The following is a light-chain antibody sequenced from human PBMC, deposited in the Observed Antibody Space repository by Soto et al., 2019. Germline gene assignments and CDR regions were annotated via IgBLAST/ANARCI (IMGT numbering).Light chain of an antibody. Sequence: EIVMTQSPATLSVSPGERATLSCRASQSINSNLVWYQQKPGQAPRLLICGASTRATGIPARFSGSGSGTEFTLTISSLQSEDFAVYYCQQYNNWLWTFGQGTKVEIK. CDR3: QQYNNWLWT. CDR1: QSINSN. J-gene: IGKJ1*01. V-gene: IGKV3-15*01. CDR2: GAS.